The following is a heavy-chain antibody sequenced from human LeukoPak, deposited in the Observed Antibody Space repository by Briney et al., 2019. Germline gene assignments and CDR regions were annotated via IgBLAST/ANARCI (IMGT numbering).Heavy chain of an antibody. V-gene: IGHV1-46*01. Sequence: ASVKVSCKASGYTFTSYYMHWVRQAPGQGLEWMGIINPSGGSTSYAQKFQGRVTMTRDTSTSTVYMELSSLRAEDTAVYYCASTGGKGYSYGSEDDYWGQGTLVTVSS. D-gene: IGHD5-18*01. CDR3: ASTGGKGYSYGSEDDY. CDR2: INPSGGST. CDR1: GYTFTSYY. J-gene: IGHJ4*02.